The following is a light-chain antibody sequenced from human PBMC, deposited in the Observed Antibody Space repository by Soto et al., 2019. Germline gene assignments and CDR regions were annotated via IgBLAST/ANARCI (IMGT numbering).Light chain of an antibody. Sequence: DIQITHSPSSVSASVVDRVTITFLASQVIYSWIAWYQQKPGRAPKLLIFAASNLQSGVPVRFSGSGSGTAFILSINSLQPEDVATYYCQKLDSFPLNFGQGTRLEIK. J-gene: IGKJ5*01. CDR3: QKLDSFPLN. V-gene: IGKV1-12*01. CDR1: QVIYSW. CDR2: AAS.